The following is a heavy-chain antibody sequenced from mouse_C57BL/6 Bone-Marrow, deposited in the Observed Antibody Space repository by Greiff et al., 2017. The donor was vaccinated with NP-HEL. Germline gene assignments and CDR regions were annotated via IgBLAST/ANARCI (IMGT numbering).Heavy chain of an antibody. CDR3: ARHGRWAYYFDY. D-gene: IGHD2-3*01. Sequence: EVMLVESGGGLVQPGGSLKLSCAASGFTFSDYYMYWVRQTPEKRLEWVAYISNGGGSTYYPDTVKGRFTISRDNAKNTLYLQMSRLKSEDTAMYYCARHGRWAYYFDYWGQGTTLTVSS. J-gene: IGHJ2*01. CDR2: ISNGGGST. CDR1: GFTFSDYY. V-gene: IGHV5-12*01.